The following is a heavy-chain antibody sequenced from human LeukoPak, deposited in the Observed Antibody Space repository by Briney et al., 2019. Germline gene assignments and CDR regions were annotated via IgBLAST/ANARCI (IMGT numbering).Heavy chain of an antibody. Sequence: ASVKVSCKASGYTFTSYAMHWVRQAPGQRLVWMGWISAGNGNTKYSQKFQGRVTITRDTSASTAYMELSSLRSEDTAVYYCARDFRPLEMATITGFDYWGQGTLVTVSS. CDR1: GYTFTSYA. J-gene: IGHJ4*02. D-gene: IGHD5-24*01. CDR2: ISAGNGNT. CDR3: ARDFRPLEMATITGFDY. V-gene: IGHV1-3*01.